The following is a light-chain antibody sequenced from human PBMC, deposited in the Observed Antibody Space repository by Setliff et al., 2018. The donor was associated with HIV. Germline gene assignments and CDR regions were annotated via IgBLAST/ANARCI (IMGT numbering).Light chain of an antibody. J-gene: IGLJ1*01. CDR3: TSYTVNNTPV. V-gene: IGLV2-14*03. CDR1: SSDIGGYNY. Sequence: SALTQPASVIGSPGQSITISCNGNSSDIGGYNYVSWYQQHPDTVPKLIIYDATNRPSGISDRFSGSKSADAASLTISGLQTEDEADYYCTSYTVNNTPVFGTGTKVTVL. CDR2: DAT.